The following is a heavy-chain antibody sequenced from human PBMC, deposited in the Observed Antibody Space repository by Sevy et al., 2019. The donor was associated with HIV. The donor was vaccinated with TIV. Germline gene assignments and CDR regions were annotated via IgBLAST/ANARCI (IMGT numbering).Heavy chain of an antibody. Sequence: GGSLRLSCSASGFTFSSYAMHWVRQAPGKGLEYVSAISSNGGSTYYADSVKGRFTISRDNSKNTLYLQMSSLRAEDTAVYYCVTDHHTQTYYYDSSGYSYFDYWGQGTLVTVSS. V-gene: IGHV3-64D*06. J-gene: IGHJ4*02. CDR2: ISSNGGST. CDR1: GFTFSSYA. D-gene: IGHD3-22*01. CDR3: VTDHHTQTYYYDSSGYSYFDY.